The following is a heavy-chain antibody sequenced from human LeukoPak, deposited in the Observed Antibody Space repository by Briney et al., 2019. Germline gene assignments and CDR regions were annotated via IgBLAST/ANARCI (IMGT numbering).Heavy chain of an antibody. Sequence: GGSLRLSCAASGFTVSGNYMIWVRQAPGKGLEWVSVIYSGDNTYCADSVKGRFTISRDNSKNTLYLQMNSLRAEDTAMYYCARGIVGAAAFDYRGQGTLVTVSS. D-gene: IGHD1-26*01. V-gene: IGHV3-53*01. CDR2: IYSGDNT. CDR1: GFTVSGNY. J-gene: IGHJ4*02. CDR3: ARGIVGAAAFDY.